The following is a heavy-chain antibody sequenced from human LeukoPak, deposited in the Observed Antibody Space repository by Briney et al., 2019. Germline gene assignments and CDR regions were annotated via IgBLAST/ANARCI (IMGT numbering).Heavy chain of an antibody. CDR3: ATIAVAGHFGY. Sequence: SQTLSLTCNVSGGSISSGRYYWSWIRLPAGKGLEWIGRIFTSGSTNHNPSLKSRVTISLDTSKNQFSLKLSSVTAADTAVYYCATIAVAGHFGYWGQGTLVTVSS. CDR2: IFTSGST. CDR1: GGSISSGRYY. J-gene: IGHJ4*02. D-gene: IGHD6-19*01. V-gene: IGHV4-61*02.